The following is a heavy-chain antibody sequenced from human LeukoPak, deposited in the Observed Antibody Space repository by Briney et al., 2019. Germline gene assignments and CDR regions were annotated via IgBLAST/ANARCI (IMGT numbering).Heavy chain of an antibody. Sequence: SETLSLTCAVSGGSISSSNWWSWVRQPPANGLEWIGEIYHSGSTNYNPSLKSRVTISVDKSTNQFSLKLRSVTAADTAVYYCARDPSGRGWRNFDYWGQGTLVTVSS. J-gene: IGHJ4*02. V-gene: IGHV4-4*02. CDR2: IYHSGST. D-gene: IGHD6-19*01. CDR1: GGSISSSNW. CDR3: ARDPSGRGWRNFDY.